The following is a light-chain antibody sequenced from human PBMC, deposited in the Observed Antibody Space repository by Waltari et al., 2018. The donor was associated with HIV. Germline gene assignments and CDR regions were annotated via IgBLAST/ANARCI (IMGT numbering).Light chain of an antibody. CDR3: ISYTSSSTYV. CDR2: DVS. CDR1: SSDVGGYNY. J-gene: IGLJ1*01. V-gene: IGLV2-14*01. Sequence: QSALTQPASVSGSPGQSITISCTGTSSDVGGYNYVCWYQQHPGKAPKFMIYDVSKPPSGVSNRFSGSKSGNTASLTISGLQAEDEADYYCISYTSSSTYVFGTGTKVTVL.